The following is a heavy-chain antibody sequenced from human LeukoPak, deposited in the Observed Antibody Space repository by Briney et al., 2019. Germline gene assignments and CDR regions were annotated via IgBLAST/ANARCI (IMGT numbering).Heavy chain of an antibody. CDR3: ATVFEDIVEN. CDR2: ISSSSSYI. D-gene: IGHD2-21*01. Sequence: GGSLRLSCAASGFTFSSYSMNWVRQAPGKGLEWVSSISSSSSYIYYADSVRGRFTISRDNAKNSLYLQMNSLRAEDTAVYYCATVFEDIVENWGQGTLVTVSS. J-gene: IGHJ4*02. CDR1: GFTFSSYS. V-gene: IGHV3-21*01.